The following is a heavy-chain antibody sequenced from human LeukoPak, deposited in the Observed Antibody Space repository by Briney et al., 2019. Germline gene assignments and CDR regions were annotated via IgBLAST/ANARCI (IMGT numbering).Heavy chain of an antibody. CDR2: IYSGGTT. CDR3: ARVVHYYDSTGLTHDAFDI. J-gene: IGHJ3*02. V-gene: IGHV3-66*02. CDR1: GFTVSSNY. Sequence: GGSLRLSCAASGFTVSSNYMSCVRQAPGKGLEWVSVIYSGGTTHYADSVKGRFTISRDNSKNRLFLQMNSLRTEDTAVYCCARVVHYYDSTGLTHDAFDIWGQGTMVTVSS. D-gene: IGHD3-22*01.